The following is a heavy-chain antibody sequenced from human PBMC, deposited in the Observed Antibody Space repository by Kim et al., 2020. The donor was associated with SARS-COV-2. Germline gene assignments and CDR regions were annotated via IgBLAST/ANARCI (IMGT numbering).Heavy chain of an antibody. V-gene: IGHV4-39*01. CDR3: ARSTGSSPSMGY. CDR1: GGSISSSSYY. D-gene: IGHD6-6*01. CDR2: IYYSGST. Sequence: SETLSLTCTVSGGSISSSSYYWGWIRQPPGKGLEWIGSIYYSGSTYYNPSLKSRVTISVDTSNNQFSLKLSSVTAADTAVYYCARSTGSSPSMGYWGQGTLVTVSS. J-gene: IGHJ4*02.